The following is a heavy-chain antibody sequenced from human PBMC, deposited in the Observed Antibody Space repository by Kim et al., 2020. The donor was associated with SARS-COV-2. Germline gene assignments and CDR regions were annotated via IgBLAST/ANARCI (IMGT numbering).Heavy chain of an antibody. CDR3: AKDEGSDSGWGFYYYYGMDF. CDR2: ISGDGGST. CDR1: GFTFDDYA. V-gene: IGHV3-43*02. D-gene: IGHD1-26*01. J-gene: IGHJ6*02. Sequence: GGSLRLSCAASGFTFDDYAMHWVRQAPGKGLEWVSLISGDGGSTYYADSVKGRFTISRDNSKNSLYLQMNSLRTEDTALYYCAKDEGSDSGWGFYYYYGMDFWGQGTTVTVSS.